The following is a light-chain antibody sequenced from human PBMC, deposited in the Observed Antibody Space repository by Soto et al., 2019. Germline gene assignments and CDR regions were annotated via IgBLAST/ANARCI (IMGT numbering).Light chain of an antibody. V-gene: IGLV2-14*01. CDR1: SSDIGVYNY. J-gene: IGLJ1*01. Sequence: QSVLTQPASVSVSPGQSITFSCTGTSSDIGVYNYVSWYRQHPGKAPKLMIYEVNNRPSGVSNRFSGSKSGNTASLTISGLQAEDEADYYCSSYTTSNTYVFGTGTKVTVL. CDR3: SSYTTSNTYV. CDR2: EVN.